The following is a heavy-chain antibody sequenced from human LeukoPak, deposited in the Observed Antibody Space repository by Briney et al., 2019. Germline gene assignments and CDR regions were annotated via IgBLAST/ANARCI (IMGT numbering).Heavy chain of an antibody. D-gene: IGHD2-15*01. CDR1: GDSVTSTTYY. V-gene: IGHV4-31*03. CDR3: ARVLGISGRFDY. J-gene: IGHJ4*02. CDR2: IYNSGTT. Sequence: KASETLSLTCTVSGDSVTSTTYYWTWIRRHPGQGVEWIGCIYNSGTTYYNPSLKSRVAISVDSSKNQFSLTLSSVTGADTAVYYCARVLGISGRFDYCGQGTLVTVSS.